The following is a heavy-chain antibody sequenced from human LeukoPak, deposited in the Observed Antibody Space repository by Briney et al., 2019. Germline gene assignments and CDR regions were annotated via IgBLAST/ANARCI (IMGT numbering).Heavy chain of an antibody. V-gene: IGHV4-4*07. D-gene: IGHD1-1*01. J-gene: IGHJ5*02. CDR3: SRGGRYNYNSVAYFDP. Sequence: PSETLSLTCTVSGGCISNYYWSWIRQPAGKGLEWIGRIYTSGSTSYNPSLKSRVTMSVDTSKNQFSLKLSSVTAADTAVYYCSRGGRYNYNSVAYFDPWGQGTLVTVSS. CDR2: IYTSGST. CDR1: GGCISNYY.